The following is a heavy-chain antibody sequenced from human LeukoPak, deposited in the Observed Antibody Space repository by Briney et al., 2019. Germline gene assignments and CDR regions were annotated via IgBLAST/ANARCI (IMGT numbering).Heavy chain of an antibody. J-gene: IGHJ6*04. V-gene: IGHV1-2*02. CDR3: ARAGRGIYYYGMDV. D-gene: IGHD1-14*01. CDR1: GYTFTGYY. CDR2: INPNSGGT. Sequence: ASVRVSFKASGYTFTGYYMHWVRQAPGQGLEGMGWINPNSGGTNYAQKFQGRVTMTRDTSISTAYMELSRLRSEDTAVYYCARAGRGIYYYGMDVWGKGTTVTVSS.